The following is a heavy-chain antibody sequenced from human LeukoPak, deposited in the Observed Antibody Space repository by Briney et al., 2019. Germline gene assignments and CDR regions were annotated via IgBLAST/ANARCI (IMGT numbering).Heavy chain of an antibody. CDR1: GFTFSDYY. Sequence: GGSLRLSCAASGFTFSDYYMSWLRQAPGKGLEWVSYISSSGSTIYYADSVKGRFTISRDNAKNSLYLQMNSLRAEDTAVYYCARDSVSRDSSGYTDYWGQGTLVTVSS. J-gene: IGHJ4*02. D-gene: IGHD3-22*01. CDR2: ISSSGSTI. CDR3: ARDSVSRDSSGYTDY. V-gene: IGHV3-11*01.